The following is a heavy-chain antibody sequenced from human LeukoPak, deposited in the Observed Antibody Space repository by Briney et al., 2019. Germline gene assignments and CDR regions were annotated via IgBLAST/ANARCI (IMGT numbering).Heavy chain of an antibody. J-gene: IGHJ4*02. CDR3: ARHYRTTLYY. Sequence: GGSLRLSCAASGFTFSDYYMSWIRQAPGKGLEWVSYISSSGTTISYTDSVKGRFTISRDNAENSLYLQMNSLRAEDTAVYYWARHYRTTLYYWGQGILVTVSS. CDR2: ISSSGTTI. V-gene: IGHV3-11*01. CDR1: GFTFSDYY. D-gene: IGHD1/OR15-1a*01.